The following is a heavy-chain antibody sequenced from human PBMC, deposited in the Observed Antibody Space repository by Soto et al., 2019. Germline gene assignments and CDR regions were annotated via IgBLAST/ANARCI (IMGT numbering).Heavy chain of an antibody. CDR2: IYYSGST. V-gene: IGHV4-39*01. CDR3: ASPSSGWYRSDKGTFDY. J-gene: IGHJ4*02. D-gene: IGHD6-19*01. CDR1: GGSISSSSYY. Sequence: PSETLSLTCTVSGGSISSSSYYWGWIRQPPGKGLEWIGGIYYSGSTYYNPSLKSRVTISVDTSKNQFSLKLSSVTAADTAVYYCASPSSGWYRSDKGTFDYWGQGTLVTVSS.